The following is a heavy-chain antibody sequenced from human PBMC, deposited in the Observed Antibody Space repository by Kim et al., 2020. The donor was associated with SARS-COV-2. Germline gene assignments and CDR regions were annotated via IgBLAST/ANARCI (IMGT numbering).Heavy chain of an antibody. D-gene: IGHD1-26*01. J-gene: IGHJ4*02. CDR3: AREVVGATPLDY. V-gene: IGHV4-39*02. Sequence: YYTPSLKSRVTISVDTSKYQFSLKLSSVTAADTAVYYCAREVVGATPLDYWGQGTLVTVSS.